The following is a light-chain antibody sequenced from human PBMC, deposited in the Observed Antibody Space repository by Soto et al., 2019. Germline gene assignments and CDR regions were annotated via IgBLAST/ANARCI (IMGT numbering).Light chain of an antibody. CDR3: QQYGSSPGT. Sequence: EIVLTQSPGTLSLSPGERATLSCRASQSVSSSYLAWYQQKPGQAPRLLIYGASSRATGIPDRFSGSGSGTDFTLTISRLEPEDFAVYYWQQYGSSPGTFGQGTKTEIK. CDR1: QSVSSSY. CDR2: GAS. V-gene: IGKV3-20*01. J-gene: IGKJ2*01.